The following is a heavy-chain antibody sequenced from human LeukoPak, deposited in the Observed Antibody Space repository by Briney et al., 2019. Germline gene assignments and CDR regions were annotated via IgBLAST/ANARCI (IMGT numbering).Heavy chain of an antibody. CDR1: GGSISSSSYY. CDR2: IYYSGST. D-gene: IGHD1-26*01. V-gene: IGHV4-39*07. J-gene: IGHJ5*02. CDR3: ARLIVGATEDWFDP. Sequence: SETLSLTCTVSGGSISSSSYYWGWVRQPPGKGLEWIGSIYYSGSTYYNPSLKSRVTISVDTSKNEFSLKLTSVTGADTAVYYCARLIVGATEDWFDPWGQGTLVTVSS.